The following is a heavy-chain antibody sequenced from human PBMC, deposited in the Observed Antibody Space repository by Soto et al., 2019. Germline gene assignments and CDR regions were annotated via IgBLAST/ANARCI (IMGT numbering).Heavy chain of an antibody. CDR2: IIPIFDIT. D-gene: IGHD3-22*01. V-gene: IGHV1-69*01. CDR3: ARPDEGGYSSNHHYYYALDV. Sequence: QVQLVQSGAEVKKPGSSVKVSCKASGGTFRSYSISWVRQAPGQGLEWMGGIIPIFDITNYAQKFQGRVTITAHESTSKAYMELSSLGSDDTAVYYCARPDEGGYSSNHHYYYALDVWGQGTTVTV. CDR1: GGTFRSYS. J-gene: IGHJ6*02.